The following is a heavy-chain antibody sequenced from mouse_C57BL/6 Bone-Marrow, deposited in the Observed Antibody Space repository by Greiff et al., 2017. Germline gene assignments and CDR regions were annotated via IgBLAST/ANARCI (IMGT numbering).Heavy chain of an antibody. CDR2: ISSGGSYT. V-gene: IGHV5-6*01. Sequence: EVQRVESGGDLVKPGGSLKLSCAASGFTFSSYGMSWVRPTPDKRLEWVATISSGGSYTYYPDSVKGRFTISRDNAKNTLYLQMSSLKSEDTAMYYCARRGMVKGYFDYWGQGTTLTVSS. CDR3: ARRGMVKGYFDY. J-gene: IGHJ2*01. CDR1: GFTFSSYG. D-gene: IGHD2-2*01.